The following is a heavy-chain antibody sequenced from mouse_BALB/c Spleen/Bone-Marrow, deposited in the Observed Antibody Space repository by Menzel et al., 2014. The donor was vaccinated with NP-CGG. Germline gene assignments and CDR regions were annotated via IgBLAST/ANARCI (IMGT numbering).Heavy chain of an antibody. J-gene: IGHJ4*01. CDR1: GYSFTGYF. Sequence: EVQLQQSGPELVKPGASVKISCKASGYSFTGYFMNWVMPSHGKSLEWIGRINPYNGDTFYNQKFKGKATLTVDKSSSTAHMELRSLASEDSAVYYCARYYGQGAMDYWGQGTSVTVSS. V-gene: IGHV1-20*02. CDR2: INPYNGDT. CDR3: ARYYGQGAMDY. D-gene: IGHD1-2*01.